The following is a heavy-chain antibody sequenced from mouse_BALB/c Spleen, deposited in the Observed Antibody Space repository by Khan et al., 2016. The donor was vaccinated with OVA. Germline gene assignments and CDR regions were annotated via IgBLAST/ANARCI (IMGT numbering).Heavy chain of an antibody. CDR1: GYTFTDYV. D-gene: IGHD1-1*01. CDR3: AGFYYGSKVYYFDY. J-gene: IGHJ2*01. Sequence: QVRLQQSGPELVKPGASVKMSCKASGYTFTDYVISWVKQRTGQGLEWIGEIYPGSGTTYYSEKFKGKATLTADKSSNTAYMQLSSLTSEDSAVYFGAGFYYGSKVYYFDYWGQGTTLTVSS. CDR2: IYPGSGTT. V-gene: IGHV1-81*01.